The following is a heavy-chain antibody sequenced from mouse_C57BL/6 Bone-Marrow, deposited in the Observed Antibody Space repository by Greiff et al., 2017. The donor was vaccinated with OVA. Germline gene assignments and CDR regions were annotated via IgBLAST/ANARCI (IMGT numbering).Heavy chain of an antibody. J-gene: IGHJ2*01. CDR3: ARIDGSSNYFDY. CDR2: IDPNSGGT. Sequence: QVQLQQSGAELVRPGASVKLSCTASGFNIKDDYMHWVKQRPEQGLEWIGRIDPNSGGTKYNEKFKSKATLTVDKPSSTAYMQLSSLTSEDSAVYYCARIDGSSNYFDYWGQGTTLTVSS. D-gene: IGHD1-1*01. CDR1: GFNIKDDY. V-gene: IGHV1-72*01.